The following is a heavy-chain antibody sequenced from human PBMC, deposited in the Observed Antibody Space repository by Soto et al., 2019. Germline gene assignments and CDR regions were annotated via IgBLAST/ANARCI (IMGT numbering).Heavy chain of an antibody. Sequence: PGGSLRLSCAASGFTFSSYWMSWVRQAPGKGLEWVANIKQDGSEKYYVDSVKGRFTISRDNAKNSLYLQMNSLRAEDTAVYYCAREGAYYYVDAFDIWGQGTMVTVSS. CDR1: GFTFSSYW. D-gene: IGHD3-22*01. CDR2: IKQDGSEK. J-gene: IGHJ3*02. V-gene: IGHV3-7*01. CDR3: AREGAYYYVDAFDI.